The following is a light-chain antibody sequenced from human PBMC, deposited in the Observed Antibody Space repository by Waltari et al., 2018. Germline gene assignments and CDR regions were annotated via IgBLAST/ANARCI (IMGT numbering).Light chain of an antibody. CDR2: GAS. J-gene: IGKJ1*01. V-gene: IGKV3-20*01. CDR1: QSVIRA. CDR3: QHYLRLPVT. Sequence: ELVLTQSPGTLSLSLGERATVSCRASQSVIRALAWYQQKPGQAPRLLIYGASTRATGIPDRFSGSGSGTDFSLTISRLEADDFAVYYCQHYLRLPVTFGQGTTVEI.